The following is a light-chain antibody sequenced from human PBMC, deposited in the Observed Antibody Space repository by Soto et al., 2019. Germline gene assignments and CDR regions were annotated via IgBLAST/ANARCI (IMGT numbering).Light chain of an antibody. CDR3: SSYTSSSTLV. Sequence: QSVLTQPASESGSPGQSITISCTGTSSDVGGYNYVSWYQQHPGKAPKLMIYDVSNRPSGVSNRFSGSKSGNTASLTISGLQAEDEADYYCSSYTSSSTLVFGTGTKVTV. J-gene: IGLJ1*01. V-gene: IGLV2-14*01. CDR2: DVS. CDR1: SSDVGGYNY.